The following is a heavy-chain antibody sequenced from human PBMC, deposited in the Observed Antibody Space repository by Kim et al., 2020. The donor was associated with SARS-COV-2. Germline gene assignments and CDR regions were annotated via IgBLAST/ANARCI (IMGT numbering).Heavy chain of an antibody. V-gene: IGHV1-46*01. Sequence: ASVKVSCKASGYTFTNYYVHWVRQAPGQGLEWMGIINPSGGSTTYAQKFQGRVTLTRDTSTSTVYMEVSSLRSDDTAAYYCARAYSFGDPLDYWGQGTL. CDR1: GYTFTNYY. CDR3: ARAYSFGDPLDY. J-gene: IGHJ4*02. CDR2: INPSGGST. D-gene: IGHD2-21*02.